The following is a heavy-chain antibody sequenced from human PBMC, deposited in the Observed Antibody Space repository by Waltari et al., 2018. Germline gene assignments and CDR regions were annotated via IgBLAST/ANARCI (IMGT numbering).Heavy chain of an antibody. CDR1: GFTFSSYA. V-gene: IGHV3-30-3*01. CDR3: AIMAVDI. Sequence: QVQLVESGGGVVQPGRSLRLSCAASGFTFSSYALHWVRQAPGKGLEWVAVISYDGSNKYYADSVKGRFTISRDNSKNTLYLQMNSLRAEDTAVYYCAIMAVDIWGQGTMVTVSS. J-gene: IGHJ3*02. CDR2: ISYDGSNK.